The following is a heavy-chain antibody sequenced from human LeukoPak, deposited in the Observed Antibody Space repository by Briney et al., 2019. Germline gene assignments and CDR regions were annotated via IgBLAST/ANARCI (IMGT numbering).Heavy chain of an antibody. CDR2: INYSGST. Sequence: SETLSLTCAVYGGSFSGYYWSWIRQPPGKGLEWMGEINYSGSTNYNPSLKSRVTISVDTSKNQFSLKLSSVTAADTAVYYCAREGSSSPLHYWGQGTLVTVSS. J-gene: IGHJ4*02. CDR1: GGSFSGYY. D-gene: IGHD6-6*01. V-gene: IGHV4-34*01. CDR3: AREGSSSPLHY.